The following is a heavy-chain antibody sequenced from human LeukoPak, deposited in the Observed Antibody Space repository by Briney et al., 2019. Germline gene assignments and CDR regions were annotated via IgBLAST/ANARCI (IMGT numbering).Heavy chain of an antibody. CDR2: INPNSGGT. CDR3: ARGHLYYYYMDV. J-gene: IGHJ6*03. Sequence: ASVTVSCTVSGYTLTELSIPLVRQAPGQGLGWMGWINPNSGGTNYAQKFQGRVTMTRDTSISTAYMELSRLRSDDTAVYYCARGHLYYYYMDVWGKGTTVTISS. CDR1: GYTLTELS. V-gene: IGHV1-2*02.